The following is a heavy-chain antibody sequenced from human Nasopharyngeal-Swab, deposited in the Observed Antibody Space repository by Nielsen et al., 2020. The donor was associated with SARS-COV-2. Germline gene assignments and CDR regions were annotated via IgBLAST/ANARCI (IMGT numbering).Heavy chain of an antibody. Sequence: GGSLRLSCAASGFPFSNYAMSWVRQAPGKGLEWVSTINNRGDDTHYVDSVRGRFTVSRDNSKNTLYLQMNSLRGEDTAIYYCVKDLAYDEVSWGQGTLVTVSS. CDR3: VKDLAYDEVS. J-gene: IGHJ5*02. D-gene: IGHD5-12*01. V-gene: IGHV3-23*01. CDR2: INNRGDDT. CDR1: GFPFSNYA.